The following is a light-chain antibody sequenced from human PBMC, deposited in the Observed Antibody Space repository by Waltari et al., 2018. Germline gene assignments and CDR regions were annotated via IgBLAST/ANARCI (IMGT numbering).Light chain of an antibody. CDR1: QSIGRS. J-gene: IGKJ1*01. V-gene: IGKV3-20*01. CDR2: GTS. CDR3: QHYVSLPVT. Sequence: EIVLTQSPGTLSLSPGERATLSCRASQSIGRSLAWYQQKPGQPPRLLIYGTSKSATGIPDRFSGGGSATDFGLTISRLEPEDVXMYYCQHYVSLPVTFGQGTKVEIK.